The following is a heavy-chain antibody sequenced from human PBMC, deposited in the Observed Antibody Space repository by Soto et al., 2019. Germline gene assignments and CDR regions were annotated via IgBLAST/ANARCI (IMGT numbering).Heavy chain of an antibody. Sequence: QVQLQQWGAGLLKPSETLSRTCAVYGGSFSGYYWNWIRQPPGKGLEWIGEINHSGSTNYNPSLKSRVTISVDTSKNQFSLKLSSVTAADTAVYYCARGKGIAAGVNGAPDYWGQGTLVTVSS. CDR2: INHSGST. CDR3: ARGKGIAAGVNGAPDY. J-gene: IGHJ4*02. V-gene: IGHV4-34*01. CDR1: GGSFSGYY. D-gene: IGHD6-13*01.